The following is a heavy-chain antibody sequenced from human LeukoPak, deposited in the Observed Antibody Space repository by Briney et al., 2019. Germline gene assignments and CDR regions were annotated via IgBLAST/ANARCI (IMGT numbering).Heavy chain of an antibody. CDR2: MNPNSGNT. V-gene: IGHV1-8*02. CDR3: ASPTGTLTGNPDDIDY. Sequence: GASVKVSCKASGYTFTSYDINWVRQATGQGLEWMGWMNPNSGNTGYAQKFQGRVTMTRDTSISTAYMELSRLRSDDTAVYYCASPTGTLTGNPDDIDYWGQGTLVTVSS. J-gene: IGHJ4*02. D-gene: IGHD1-1*01. CDR1: GYTFTSYD.